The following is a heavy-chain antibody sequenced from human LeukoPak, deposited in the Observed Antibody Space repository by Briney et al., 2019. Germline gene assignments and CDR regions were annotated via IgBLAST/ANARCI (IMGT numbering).Heavy chain of an antibody. CDR3: AKETDYDFWSQGYGMDV. Sequence: GGSLRLSCAASGFTFSSYGMHWVRQAPGKGLEWVAVIPYDGSNKYYADSVKGRFTISRDNSKNTLYLQMNSLRAEDTAVYYCAKETDYDFWSQGYGMDVWGQGTTVTVSS. CDR1: GFTFSSYG. D-gene: IGHD3-3*01. V-gene: IGHV3-30*18. J-gene: IGHJ6*02. CDR2: IPYDGSNK.